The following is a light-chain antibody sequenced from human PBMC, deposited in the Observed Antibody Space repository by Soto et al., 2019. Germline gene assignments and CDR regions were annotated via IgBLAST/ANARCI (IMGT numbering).Light chain of an antibody. CDR1: QSVSNNY. CDR3: QQYGSSGT. J-gene: IGKJ1*01. CDR2: GAS. Sequence: EIVLTQSPGTLSVSPGERSTLSFMASQSVSNNYLAWYQQKPGQAPRLLIYGASNRATGIPDRFSGSGSGTDFTLTISRLEPEDFAVYYCQQYGSSGTFGQGTKVDI. V-gene: IGKV3-20*01.